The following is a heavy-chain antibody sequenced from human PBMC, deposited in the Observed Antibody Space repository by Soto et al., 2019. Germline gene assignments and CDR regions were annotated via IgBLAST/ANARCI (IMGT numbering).Heavy chain of an antibody. CDR1: GGTFSSYT. V-gene: IGHV1-69*02. D-gene: IGHD6-13*01. Sequence: GASVKVSCKASGGTFSSYTISWVRQAPGQGLEWMGRIIPILGIANYAQKFQGRVTITADKSTSTAYMELSSLRSEDTAVYYCARPKQQLDAGMDVWGQGTTVTVSS. CDR2: IIPILGIA. CDR3: ARPKQQLDAGMDV. J-gene: IGHJ6*02.